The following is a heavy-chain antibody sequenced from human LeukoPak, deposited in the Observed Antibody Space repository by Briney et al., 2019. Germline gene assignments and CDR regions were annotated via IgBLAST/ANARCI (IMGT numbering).Heavy chain of an antibody. CDR1: GGSISSSNW. Sequence: SGTLSLTCAVSGGSISSSNWWSWVRQPPGKGLEWIGEIYHSGSTNYNPSLKSRVTISVDKSKNQFSLKLNSVTAADTAVYYCARSPITMVRGANKFDYWGQGTLVTVSS. D-gene: IGHD3-10*01. CDR2: IYHSGST. CDR3: ARSPITMVRGANKFDY. V-gene: IGHV4-4*02. J-gene: IGHJ4*02.